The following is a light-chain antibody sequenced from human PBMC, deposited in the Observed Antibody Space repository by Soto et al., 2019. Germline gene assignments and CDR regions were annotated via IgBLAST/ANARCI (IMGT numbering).Light chain of an antibody. CDR2: DAS. CDR1: QDISNY. Sequence: DIQMSQSPSSLSASVGDRVTITCQANQDISNYLNWYQHKPGKPPKLLIYDASNLETGVPSRLSGSKSGTAFTFTITSLQPEDIATYYCQQYDNLPFSFGGGTKVEIK. CDR3: QQYDNLPFS. V-gene: IGKV1-33*01. J-gene: IGKJ4*01.